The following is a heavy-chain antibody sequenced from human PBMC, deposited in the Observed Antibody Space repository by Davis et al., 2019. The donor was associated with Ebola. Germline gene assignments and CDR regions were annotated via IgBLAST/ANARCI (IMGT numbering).Heavy chain of an antibody. V-gene: IGHV4-34*01. J-gene: IGHJ3*02. CDR1: GGSFSDYY. D-gene: IGHD3-22*01. CDR2: INHSGST. Sequence: SETLSLTCAVYGGSFSDYYWNWIRQPPGKGLEWIGEINHSGSTKYNPSLKSRVTISVDTSKNQVSLKLSSVTAADTAVYYCARAPTEYYYDSSGYYLRPDAFDIWGQGTMVTVS. CDR3: ARAPTEYYYDSSGYYLRPDAFDI.